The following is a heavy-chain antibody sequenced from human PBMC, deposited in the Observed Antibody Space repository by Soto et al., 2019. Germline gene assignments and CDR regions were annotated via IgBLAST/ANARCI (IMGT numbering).Heavy chain of an antibody. CDR3: ARDRAGTRSFPHNTFNL. CDR2: ISILGDST. D-gene: IGHD3-10*01. Sequence: QEQLAESGGGLVKPGGSLRLSCAASGFSFNVYYMTWIRQAPGSGLEWVASISILGDSTYYADYVKGRFTISRDNVKHSRYRQMDTMRAEDTAVYYCARDRAGTRSFPHNTFNLWGQGTTVAVAS. J-gene: IGHJ3*01. V-gene: IGHV3-11*01. CDR1: GFSFNVYY.